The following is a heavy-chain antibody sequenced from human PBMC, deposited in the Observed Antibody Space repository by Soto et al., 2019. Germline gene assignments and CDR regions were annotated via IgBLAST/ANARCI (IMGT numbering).Heavy chain of an antibody. D-gene: IGHD2-8*01. J-gene: IGHJ6*02. V-gene: IGHV4-4*02. CDR3: ARWGYCTNGVCYYGMDV. Sequence: PSESMSLTCAASGGSVSSCNGGGSVRKPPGKGLEWIGEIYHSGSTNYNPSLKSRVTISVDKSKNQFSLKLSSVTAADTAVYYCARWGYCTNGVCYYGMDVWGQGTTVTVYS. CDR1: GGSVSSCNG. CDR2: IYHSGST.